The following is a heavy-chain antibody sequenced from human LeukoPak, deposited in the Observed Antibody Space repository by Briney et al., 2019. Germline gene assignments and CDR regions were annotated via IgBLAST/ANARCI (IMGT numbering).Heavy chain of an antibody. Sequence: GRSLRLSCAASGFTFRSYGMHWVRQAPGEGLEWVAVIWYDGSNKYYADSVKGRFTVSRDDSKNTLYLQMNSLRAEDTAVYYCATAVASSSGWYADYWGQGTLVTVSS. J-gene: IGHJ4*02. CDR3: ATAVASSSGWYADY. CDR1: GFTFRSYG. V-gene: IGHV3-33*01. D-gene: IGHD6-19*01. CDR2: IWYDGSNK.